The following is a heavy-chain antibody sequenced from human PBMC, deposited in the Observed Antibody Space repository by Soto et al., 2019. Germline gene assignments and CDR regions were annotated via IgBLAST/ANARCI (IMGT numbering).Heavy chain of an antibody. CDR1: GGSISTYY. CDR2: IYRSGGT. D-gene: IGHD6-13*01. J-gene: IGHJ6*02. CDR3: ARGAAAGVDYGMDV. Sequence: PSETLSLTCIVSGGSISTYYWSWIRQPAGKGLEWIGRIYRSGGTNFNPSLMSRVSMSVDRSKNQFSLKLSSVVAADTAVYYCARGAAAGVDYGMDVWGQGTPVPVSS. V-gene: IGHV4-4*07.